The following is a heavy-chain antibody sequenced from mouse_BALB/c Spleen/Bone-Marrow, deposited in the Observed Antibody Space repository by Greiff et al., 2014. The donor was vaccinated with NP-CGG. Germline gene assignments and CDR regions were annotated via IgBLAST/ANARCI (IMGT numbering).Heavy chain of an antibody. D-gene: IGHD2-3*01. J-gene: IGHJ4*01. V-gene: IGHV2-5*01. Sequence: VHLVESGPCLVQPSQSLSITCTVSGFSLTSYVVHWVRQSPGKGLEWLGVIWRGGSTDYNAAFMSRLSITKDNSKSQVFFKMNSLQADDTAIYYCAIDGYYAMDYWGQGTSVTVSS. CDR2: IWRGGST. CDR3: AIDGYYAMDY. CDR1: GFSLTSYV.